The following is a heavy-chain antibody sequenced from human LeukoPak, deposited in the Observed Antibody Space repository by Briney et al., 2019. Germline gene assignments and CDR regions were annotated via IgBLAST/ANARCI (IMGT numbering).Heavy chain of an antibody. CDR3: ARGGRWLQRTYYYGMDV. J-gene: IGHJ6*02. CDR1: GGSFSGYY. D-gene: IGHD5-24*01. CDR2: INHSGST. V-gene: IGHV4-34*01. Sequence: SETLSLTCAVYGGSFSGYYWSWIRQPPGKGLEWIGEINHSGSTNYNPSLKSRVTRSVDTSKNQFSLKLSSVTAADTAVYYCARGGRWLQRTYYYGMDVWGQGTTVTVSS.